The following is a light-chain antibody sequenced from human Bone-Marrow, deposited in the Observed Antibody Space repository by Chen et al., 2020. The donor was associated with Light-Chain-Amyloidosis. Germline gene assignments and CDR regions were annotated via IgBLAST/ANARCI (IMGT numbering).Light chain of an antibody. J-gene: IGKJ2*01. CDR2: DAS. CDR3: QQRGTWPTT. V-gene: IGKV3-11*01. CDR1: QNVRNY. Sequence: DIVLTQSPVALSLSPGDRASLSCRASQNVRNYLAWYQQKRGLPPRLLIYDASTRATGVPARFSGSGSGADFTLTISSLEPEDFAVYYCQQRGTWPTTFSQGTKLEV.